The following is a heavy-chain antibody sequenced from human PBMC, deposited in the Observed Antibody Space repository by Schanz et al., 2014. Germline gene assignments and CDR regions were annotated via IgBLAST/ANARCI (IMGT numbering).Heavy chain of an antibody. V-gene: IGHV3-30*02. Sequence: QVQLVESGGGLVKPGGSLRLSCAASGFIFNDYYMNWIRQAPGEGLEWVAFIRFDASHKYYADSVKGRFTISRDNSKNTLYLQMDTLRVEDTAMFYCARDMTIAPAWGQGTLVTVSS. J-gene: IGHJ5*02. CDR2: IRFDASHK. D-gene: IGHD6-13*01. CDR3: ARDMTIAPA. CDR1: GFIFNDYY.